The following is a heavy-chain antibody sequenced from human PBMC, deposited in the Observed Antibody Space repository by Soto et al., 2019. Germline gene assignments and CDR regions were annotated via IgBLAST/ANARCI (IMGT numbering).Heavy chain of an antibody. V-gene: IGHV1-46*01. CDR3: ARSTIYNWNCAAPIDY. CDR1: GYTFTSYY. CDR2: INPSGGST. Sequence: ASVKVSRKASGYTFTSYYMHWVRQSPGQGLEWMGIINPSGGSTSYAQKFQGRVTMTRDTSTSTVYMGLSSLRSEDTAVYYCARSTIYNWNCAAPIDYWGQGTLVTVSS. J-gene: IGHJ4*02. D-gene: IGHD1-7*01.